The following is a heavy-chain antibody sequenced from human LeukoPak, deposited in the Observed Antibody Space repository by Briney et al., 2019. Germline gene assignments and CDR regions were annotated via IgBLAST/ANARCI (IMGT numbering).Heavy chain of an antibody. CDR2: SYYKVST. J-gene: IGHJ4*02. CDR3: VGGKYSSSYFDY. CDR1: GRSISNHH. D-gene: IGHD6-6*01. Sequence: SETLSLTCSVSGRSISNHHWSWIRQSPEKGLEWIGYSYYKVSTNCNPSLRSRVTISLDTSKNQFSLKLSSVTAADTAVYFCVGGKYSSSYFDYWGEGTLVTVSS. V-gene: IGHV4-59*03.